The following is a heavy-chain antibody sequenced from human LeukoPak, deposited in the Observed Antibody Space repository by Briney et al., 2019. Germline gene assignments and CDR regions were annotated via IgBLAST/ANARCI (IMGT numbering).Heavy chain of an antibody. D-gene: IGHD1-26*01. CDR3: ARDTVGASVFDY. Sequence: GASVKVSCKASGYTFTGYYMHWVRQAPGQGLEWMGWINPNSGGTNYAQKFQGRVTMTGDTSISTAYMELSRLRSDDTAVYYCARDTVGASVFDYWGQGTLVTVSS. V-gene: IGHV1-2*02. CDR1: GYTFTGYY. CDR2: INPNSGGT. J-gene: IGHJ4*02.